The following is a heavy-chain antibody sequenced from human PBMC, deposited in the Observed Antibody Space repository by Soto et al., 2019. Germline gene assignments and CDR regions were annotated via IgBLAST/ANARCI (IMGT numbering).Heavy chain of an antibody. J-gene: IGHJ5*02. D-gene: IGHD6-6*01. CDR2: ISSGHSTI. V-gene: IGHV3-11*01. Sequence: QVQLVESGGGLVKPGGSLRLSCAASGFTFSDYCMSWIRQAPGKGPEWVSYISSGHSTIYYADSVKGRFTISRDNAKNSLYLQMNSLRAEDTAVYYCARGSSSSVWFDPWGQGTLVTVSS. CDR3: ARGSSSSVWFDP. CDR1: GFTFSDYC.